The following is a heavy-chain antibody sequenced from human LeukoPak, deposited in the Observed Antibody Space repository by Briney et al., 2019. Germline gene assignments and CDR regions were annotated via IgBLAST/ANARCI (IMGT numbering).Heavy chain of an antibody. V-gene: IGHV3-9*01. CDR2: ISWNSGSI. J-gene: IGHJ2*01. CDR1: GFTFDDYA. D-gene: IGHD4/OR15-4a*01. CDR3: AKDAGALTRRNHWYFDL. Sequence: PGRSLRLSCAASGFTFDDYAMHWVRQAPGKGLEWVSGISWNSGSIGYADSVKGRFTISRDNAKNSLYLQMNSLRAEDTALYYCAKDAGALTRRNHWYFDLWGRGTLVTVSS.